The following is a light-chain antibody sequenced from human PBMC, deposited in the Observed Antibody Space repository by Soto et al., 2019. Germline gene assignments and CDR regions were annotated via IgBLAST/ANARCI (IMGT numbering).Light chain of an antibody. CDR3: QKYDTASFT. J-gene: IGKJ3*01. V-gene: IGKV1-5*03. CDR1: QSISNW. CDR2: QAS. Sequence: DIQMTQSPSTLSASVGERVTITCRASQSISNWLFWYQQKPGKAPKLLIYQASSLESGVPSRFSGSGSGTEFTLTISSLQPDDFATYYCQKYDTASFTFGPGTKVDIK.